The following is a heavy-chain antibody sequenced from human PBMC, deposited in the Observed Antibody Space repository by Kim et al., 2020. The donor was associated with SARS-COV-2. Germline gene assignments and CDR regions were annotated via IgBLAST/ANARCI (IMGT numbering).Heavy chain of an antibody. CDR1: GGSISSYY. V-gene: IGHV4-59*01. CDR2: IYYSGST. Sequence: SETLSLTCTVSGGSISSYYWSWIRQPPGKGLEWIGYIYYSGSTNYNPSLKSRVTISVDTSKNQFSLKLSSVTAADTAVYYCARVGAIVGATLFDYWGQGTLVTVSS. CDR3: ARVGAIVGATLFDY. D-gene: IGHD1-26*01. J-gene: IGHJ4*02.